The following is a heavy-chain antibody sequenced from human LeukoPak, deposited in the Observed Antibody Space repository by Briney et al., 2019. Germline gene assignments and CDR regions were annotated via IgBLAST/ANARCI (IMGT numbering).Heavy chain of an antibody. CDR2: INHSGST. V-gene: IGHV4-34*01. Sequence: SETLSLTCAVYGGSFSGYYWNWIRQPPGKGLEWTGEINHSGSTNYNPSLRSRVTISVDTSKSQFSLKLSSVTAADTAVYYCARAQYVDISGFYPGYWGQGTLVTVSS. J-gene: IGHJ4*02. D-gene: IGHD3-22*01. CDR3: ARAQYVDISGFYPGY. CDR1: GGSFSGYY.